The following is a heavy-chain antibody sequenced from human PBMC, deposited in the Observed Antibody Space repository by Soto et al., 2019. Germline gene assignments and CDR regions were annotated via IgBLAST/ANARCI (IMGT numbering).Heavy chain of an antibody. J-gene: IGHJ3*02. Sequence: SETLSLTCTVSGGSISSYYWSWIRQPPGKGLEWIGYIYYSGSTYYADSVKGRFTISRDNSKNALYLQMNSLRAEDTAVYYCAQEYCSGGSCYDAFEIWGKGTLVPGS. CDR3: AQEYCSGGSCYDAFEI. D-gene: IGHD2-15*01. CDR1: GGSISSYY. V-gene: IGHV4-59*12. CDR2: IYYSGST.